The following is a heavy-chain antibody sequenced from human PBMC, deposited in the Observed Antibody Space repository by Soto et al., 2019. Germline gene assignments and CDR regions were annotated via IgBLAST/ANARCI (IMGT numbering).Heavy chain of an antibody. CDR2: INAYNGNT. Sequence: QVQLVQSGAEVKKPGASVKVSCKASGYTFTSYGISWVRQAPGQGLEWMGWINAYNGNTKYAQKLPGRVTVTPDTSTSTAYMELRSLRSDDTAVYYCARDQAMAQFDYWGQGTLVTVSS. CDR1: GYTFTSYG. V-gene: IGHV1-18*01. CDR3: ARDQAMAQFDY. J-gene: IGHJ4*02. D-gene: IGHD5-18*01.